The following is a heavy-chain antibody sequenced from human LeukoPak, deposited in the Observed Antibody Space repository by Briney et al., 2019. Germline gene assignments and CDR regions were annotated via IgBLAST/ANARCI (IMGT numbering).Heavy chain of an antibody. V-gene: IGHV3-53*01. CDR3: AKAYYDFSRGLDF. Sequence: PGGSLRLSCAASGFTVSSNYMSWVRQAPGKGLEWVSASGGSTYYADSVKGRFTISRDYSKNTLYLQMNSLRAEDTAIYYCAKAYYDFSRGLDFWGQGTLVTVSS. J-gene: IGHJ4*02. CDR2: SGGST. D-gene: IGHD3-3*01. CDR1: GFTVSSNY.